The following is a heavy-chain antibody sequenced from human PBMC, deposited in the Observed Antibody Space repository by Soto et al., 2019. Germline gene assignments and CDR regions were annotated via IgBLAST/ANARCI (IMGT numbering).Heavy chain of an antibody. D-gene: IGHD2-2*01. CDR1: GGSFSGYY. V-gene: IGHV4-34*01. CDR2: INHSGST. CDR3: ARARMKYKLPQGVWFDP. Sequence: SETLSLTCAVYGGSFSGYYWSWIRQPPGKGLEWIGEINHSGSTNYNPSLKSRVTISVDTSKNQFSLKLSSVTAADTAVYYCARARMKYKLPQGVWFDPWGQGTLVTVSS. J-gene: IGHJ5*02.